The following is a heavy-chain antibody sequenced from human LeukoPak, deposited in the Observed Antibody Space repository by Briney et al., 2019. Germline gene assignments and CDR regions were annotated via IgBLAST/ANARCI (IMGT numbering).Heavy chain of an antibody. CDR1: GFTFSSYA. V-gene: IGHV3-30*04. Sequence: PGRSLRLSCAASGFTFSSYAMHWVRQAPGKGLEWVAVISYDGSNKYYADSVKGRFTISRDNSKNTLYLQMNSLRAEDTAVYYCARDAESGAYYYYMDVWGKGTTVTVSS. CDR2: ISYDGSNK. D-gene: IGHD3-10*01. J-gene: IGHJ6*03. CDR3: ARDAESGAYYYYMDV.